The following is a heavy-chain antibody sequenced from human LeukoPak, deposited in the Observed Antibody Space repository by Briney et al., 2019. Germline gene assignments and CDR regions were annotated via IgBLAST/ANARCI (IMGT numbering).Heavy chain of an antibody. CDR3: AKVGSRMVTDDY. V-gene: IGHV3-23*01. CDR2: ISGSGGST. J-gene: IGHJ4*02. D-gene: IGHD2-21*02. Sequence: GGSLRLSCAASGFNFRSYAMNWVRQAPGKGLEWVSAISGSGGSTYYADSVKGRFTISRDNSKNTLYLQMNSLRAEDTAVYYCAKVGSRMVTDDYWGQGTLVTVFS. CDR1: GFNFRSYA.